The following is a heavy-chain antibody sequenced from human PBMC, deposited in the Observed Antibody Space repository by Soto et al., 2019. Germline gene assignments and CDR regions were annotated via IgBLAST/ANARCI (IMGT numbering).Heavy chain of an antibody. J-gene: IGHJ3*02. V-gene: IGHV1-69*01. CDR1: GGTFSSYA. CDR3: ARDLADGDFDI. D-gene: IGHD2-21*01. Sequence: QVQLVQSGAEVKKPGSSVKVSCKASGGTFSSYAISWVRQAHGQGLEWMGGTIPIFGTANYDKKFQGRVTIPADESTRTAYMELSSMRSEDTAVYDCARDLADGDFDIWGNGTMVAVSS. CDR2: TIPIFGTA.